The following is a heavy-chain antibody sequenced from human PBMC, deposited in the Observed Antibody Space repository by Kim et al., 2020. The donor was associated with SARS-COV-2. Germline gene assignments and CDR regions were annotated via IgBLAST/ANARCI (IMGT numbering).Heavy chain of an antibody. V-gene: IGHV3-33*01. D-gene: IGHD1-26*01. Sequence: KKNYADPRKGRFTISRDNSKNTLSLQMNSLRAEDTAVYYCARDPSGSLDYWGQGTRVTVSS. CDR2: KK. J-gene: IGHJ4*02. CDR3: ARDPSGSLDY.